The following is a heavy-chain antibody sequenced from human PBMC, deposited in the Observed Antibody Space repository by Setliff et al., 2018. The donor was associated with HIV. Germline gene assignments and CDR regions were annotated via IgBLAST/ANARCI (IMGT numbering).Heavy chain of an antibody. CDR3: ARGSGYPWYFDL. V-gene: IGHV4-34*01. J-gene: IGHJ6*04. CDR1: GGSFSGYY. Sequence: KASETLSLTCAVYGGSFSGYYWSWIRQPPGKGLEWIGEISHGGSTNYNPSLKSRVTISVDTSKNQFSLKLTSVTAADTAVYYCARGSGYPWYFDLWGKGTTVTVSS. CDR2: ISHGGST. D-gene: IGHD3-22*01.